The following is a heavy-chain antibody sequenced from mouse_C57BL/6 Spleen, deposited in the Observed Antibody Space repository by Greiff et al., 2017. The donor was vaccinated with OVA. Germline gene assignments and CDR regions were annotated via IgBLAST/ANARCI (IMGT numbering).Heavy chain of an antibody. CDR1: GYAFSSSW. J-gene: IGHJ4*01. Sequence: VQLQQSGPELVKPGASVKISCKASGYAFSSSWMNWVKQRPGKGLEWIGRIYPGDGDTNYNGKFKGKATLTADKSSSTAYMQLSSLTSEDSAVYLCCRGRARGYAMDYWGQGTSVTVSS. D-gene: IGHD3-3*01. CDR2: IYPGDGDT. V-gene: IGHV1-82*01. CDR3: CRGRARGYAMDY.